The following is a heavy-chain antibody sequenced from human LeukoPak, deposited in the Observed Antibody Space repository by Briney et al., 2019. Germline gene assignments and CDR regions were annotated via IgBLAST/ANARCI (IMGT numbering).Heavy chain of an antibody. J-gene: IGHJ4*02. V-gene: IGHV3-23*01. CDR3: AKVSAVDIVATIFDY. CDR2: ISGSGGST. CDR1: GFTFSSYA. D-gene: IGHD5-12*01. Sequence: GGSLRLSCAASGFTFSSYAMSWVRQAPGKGLEWVSAISGSGGSTYYADSVKGRFTISRDNSKNTPYLQMNSLRAEDTAVYYCAKVSAVDIVATIFDYWGQGTLVTVSS.